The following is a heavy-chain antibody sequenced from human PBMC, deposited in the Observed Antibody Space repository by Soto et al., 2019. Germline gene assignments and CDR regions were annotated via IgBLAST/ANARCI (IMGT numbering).Heavy chain of an antibody. J-gene: IGHJ6*02. V-gene: IGHV4-59*01. CDR2: IYYSGST. CDR3: ARDTYYYGMDV. CDR1: GASISSYY. Sequence: ASETLSLTCTVSGASISSYYWTWIRQPPGKGLEWIGYIYYSGSTNYNPSLKSRVTISVDTSKNQFSLKLSSVTAADTAVYYCARDTYYYGMDVWGQGTTVTVSS.